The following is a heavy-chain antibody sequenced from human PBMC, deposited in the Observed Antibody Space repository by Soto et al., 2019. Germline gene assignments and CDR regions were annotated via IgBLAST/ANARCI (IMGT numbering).Heavy chain of an antibody. Sequence: QVQLVQSGAEVKKPGASVKISCEASGYSFTSQYVHWVRQAPGQGLEWMGIINPNGGSTTYAQKFRGSAAKSRDTSTDTDDQEMGPLPAEGTAAYYWAREYWRRPGGGGTEPLDIWGQGTMVTVAS. CDR3: AREYWRRPGGGGTEPLDI. D-gene: IGHD2-15*01. CDR2: INPNGGST. CDR1: GYSFTSQY. J-gene: IGHJ3*02. V-gene: IGHV1-46*03.